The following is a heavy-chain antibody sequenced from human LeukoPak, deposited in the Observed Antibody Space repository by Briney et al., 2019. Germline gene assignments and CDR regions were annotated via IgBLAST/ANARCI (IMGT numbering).Heavy chain of an antibody. CDR1: GFTFTNSS. D-gene: IGHD3-16*01. V-gene: IGHV3-7*01. Sequence: GGSLRLPCVASGFTFTNSSMKWVRQAPGKRLEWVASINQDGSETFFEDSVRGRFTISRDNAKKSLHLQMNSLRVEDTGVYYCARDARGGTYGLEWGQGTLVTVSS. CDR3: ARDARGGTYGLE. J-gene: IGHJ4*02. CDR2: INQDGSET.